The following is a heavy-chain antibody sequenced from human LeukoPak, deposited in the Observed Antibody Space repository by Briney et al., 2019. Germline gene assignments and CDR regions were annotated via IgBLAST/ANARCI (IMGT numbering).Heavy chain of an antibody. CDR3: ARDWRYSSGWGYGMDV. Sequence: ASVKVSCKASGYTFTSYGISWVQQAPGQGLEWMGWISAYNGNTNHAQKLQGRVTMTTDTSTSTAYMELRSLRSDDTAVYYCARDWRYSSGWGYGMDVWGQGTTVTVSS. CDR1: GYTFTSYG. D-gene: IGHD6-19*01. CDR2: ISAYNGNT. J-gene: IGHJ6*02. V-gene: IGHV1-18*01.